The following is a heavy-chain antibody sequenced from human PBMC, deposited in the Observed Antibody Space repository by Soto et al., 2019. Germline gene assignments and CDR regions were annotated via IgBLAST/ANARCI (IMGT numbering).Heavy chain of an antibody. J-gene: IGHJ1*01. CDR2: IYYSGST. CDR1: GGSISSYY. Sequence: QVQLQESGPGLVKPSETLSLTCTVSGGSISSYYWSWIRQPPGKGLEWIGYIYYSGSTNYNPSLKSRVTISVDTSKNQFSLKLSSVTAADTAVYYCARYEETEYCQHWGQGTLVTVSS. D-gene: IGHD3-3*01. V-gene: IGHV4-59*01. CDR3: ARYEETEYCQH.